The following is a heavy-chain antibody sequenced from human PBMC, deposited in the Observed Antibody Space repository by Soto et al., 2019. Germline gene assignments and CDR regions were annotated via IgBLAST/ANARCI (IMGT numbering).Heavy chain of an antibody. Sequence: PSETLSLTCIFSGASFSDANYYWVWIRQPPGEGLEWIGSFYYDGRTYYNASLKSRVTISVDTSKNHFSLMLTSVTAADTAVYYCARRSNIVVATTWGQGALVTVSS. CDR3: ARRSNIVVATT. J-gene: IGHJ4*02. V-gene: IGHV4-39*02. CDR2: FYYDGRT. D-gene: IGHD3-22*01. CDR1: GASFSDANYY.